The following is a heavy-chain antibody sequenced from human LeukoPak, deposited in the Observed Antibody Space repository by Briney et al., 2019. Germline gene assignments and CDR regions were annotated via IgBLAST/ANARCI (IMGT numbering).Heavy chain of an antibody. J-gene: IGHJ4*02. CDR2: IHYDGSNN. V-gene: IGHV3-30*02. Sequence: GGSLRLSCAASGFTFSSYAMHWVRQATGKGLEWVAFIHYDGSNNYYADSVKGRFTISRDNSKNTLYLQMNTLRADDTAVYYCAKDHGSSDWYYFDYWGQGTLVTVSS. D-gene: IGHD6-13*01. CDR3: AKDHGSSDWYYFDY. CDR1: GFTFSSYA.